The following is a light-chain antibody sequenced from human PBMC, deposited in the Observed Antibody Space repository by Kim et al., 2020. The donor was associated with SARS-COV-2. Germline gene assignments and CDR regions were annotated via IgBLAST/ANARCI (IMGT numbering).Light chain of an antibody. Sequence: QSALTQPASVSGSPGQSITISCTGASSDIGGSNYVSWYQQHPGKAPKLMIYDVSNRPSGVSNRFSGSKSDNTASLTISGLQAEDEADYYCSSYASSNTLVFGGGTKLTVL. CDR1: SSDIGGSNY. CDR3: SSYASSNTLV. J-gene: IGLJ2*01. V-gene: IGLV2-14*03. CDR2: DVS.